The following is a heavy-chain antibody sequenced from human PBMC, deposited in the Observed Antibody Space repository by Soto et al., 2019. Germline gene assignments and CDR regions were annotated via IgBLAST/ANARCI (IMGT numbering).Heavy chain of an antibody. CDR3: VKDRMSYNSVWDPFDV. D-gene: IGHD3-10*01. J-gene: IGHJ3*01. V-gene: IGHV3-23*01. CDR1: VFSFNTYA. CDR2: IGGGGAYR. Sequence: GGSLRLSCAASVFSFNTYAMSWVRQAPGKGLEWVSGIGGGGAYRNYADSVTGRFTISRDDSKSTLFLQMNSLRAEDTAVYYCVKDRMSYNSVWDPFDVWGQGTMVTVSS.